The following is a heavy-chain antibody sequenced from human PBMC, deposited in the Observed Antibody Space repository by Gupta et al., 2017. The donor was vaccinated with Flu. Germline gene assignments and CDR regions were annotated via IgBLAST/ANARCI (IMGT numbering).Heavy chain of an antibody. J-gene: IGHJ4*02. CDR2: ISVNSEDK. V-gene: IGHV3-21*06. Sequence: PGKGLEWVSGISVNSEDKHYADSVRGRFTISRDNADNSVYLEMKSLRVEDTAVYYCVRVREAREISSAGSPHYWGQGTLVTVSS. CDR3: VRVREAREISSAGSPHY. D-gene: IGHD6-13*01.